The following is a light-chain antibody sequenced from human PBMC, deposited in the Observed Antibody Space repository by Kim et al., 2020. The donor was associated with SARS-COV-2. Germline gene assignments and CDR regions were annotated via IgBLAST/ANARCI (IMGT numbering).Light chain of an antibody. CDR3: QKYNSAPLT. CDR1: QGISNY. Sequence: SASVRDRLTVTCRARQGISNYLAWYLQKPGKVPKLLIYAASTLLSGVPSRFSGSGSVTDFTLTISSLQPEDVATYYCQKYNSAPLTFGGGTKLEI. J-gene: IGKJ4*01. V-gene: IGKV1-27*01. CDR2: AAS.